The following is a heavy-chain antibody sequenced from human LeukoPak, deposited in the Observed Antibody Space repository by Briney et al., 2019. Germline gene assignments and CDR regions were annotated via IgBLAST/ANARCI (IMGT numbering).Heavy chain of an antibody. V-gene: IGHV3-11*04. CDR2: ISSSGSTI. J-gene: IGHJ2*01. Sequence: PGGSLRLSCAASGFTFSDYYMSWIRQAPGKGLEWVSYISSSGSTIYYADSVKGRFTISRDNAKNSLYLQMNSLRAEDTAVYYCARDLGYCSSTSCYNPYWYFDLWGRGTLVTVSS. CDR3: ARDLGYCSSTSCYNPYWYFDL. D-gene: IGHD2-2*02. CDR1: GFTFSDYY.